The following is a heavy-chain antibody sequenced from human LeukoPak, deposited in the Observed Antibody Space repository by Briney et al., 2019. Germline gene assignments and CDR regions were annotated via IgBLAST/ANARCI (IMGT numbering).Heavy chain of an antibody. Sequence: SVKVSCKASGGTFSSYAISWVRQAPGQGLEWMGGIIPIFGTANYAQKFQGRVTMTRDTSTSTVYMELSSLRSEDTAVYYCARALTVVTAIGDYWGQGTLVTVSS. D-gene: IGHD2-21*02. V-gene: IGHV1-69*05. CDR1: GGTFSSYA. CDR2: IIPIFGTA. J-gene: IGHJ4*02. CDR3: ARALTVVTAIGDY.